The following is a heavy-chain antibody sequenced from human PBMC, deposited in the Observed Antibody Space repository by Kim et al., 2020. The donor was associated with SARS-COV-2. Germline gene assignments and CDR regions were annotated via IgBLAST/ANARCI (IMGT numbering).Heavy chain of an antibody. CDR3: AKERYRYFDY. CDR2: IWYDGSNK. D-gene: IGHD1-1*01. Sequence: GGSLRLSCAASGFTFSSYAMHWVRQAPGKGLEWVAVIWYDGSNKYYADSVKGRFTISRDNSKNTLYLQMNSLRAEDTAVYYCAKERYRYFDYWGQGTLVTVSS. V-gene: IGHV3-33*06. CDR1: GFTFSSYA. J-gene: IGHJ4*02.